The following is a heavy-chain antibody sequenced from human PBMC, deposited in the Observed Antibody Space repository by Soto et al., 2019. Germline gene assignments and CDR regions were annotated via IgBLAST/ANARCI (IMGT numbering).Heavy chain of an antibody. CDR2: IYYSGST. CDR3: ASIVSSAHGEFSD. D-gene: IGHD3-10*01. CDR1: GGSISSGGYY. V-gene: IGHV4-31*03. J-gene: IGHJ4*02. Sequence: QVQLQESGPGLVKPSQTLSLTCTVSGGSISSGGYYWSWIRQHPGKGLEWIGYIYYSGSTYYNPSLTGRVTISVDTSKNQFALKLRSVTAADTAVYYCASIVSSAHGEFSDWGQGTLVTVSS.